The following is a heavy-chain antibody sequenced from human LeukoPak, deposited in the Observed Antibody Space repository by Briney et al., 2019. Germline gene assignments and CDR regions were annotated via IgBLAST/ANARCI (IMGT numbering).Heavy chain of an antibody. D-gene: IGHD4-17*01. CDR1: GASFSSYY. Sequence: TSETLSLTCTVSGASFSSYYWNWIRQSPWKGLEWLGNIHYRGTTNYNPSLKNRVTLSLDTSKSQFVLKVTSVTAADTAVYYCARDEHGDFQGFDYWGQGTRVTVSS. CDR3: ARDEHGDFQGFDY. CDR2: IHYRGTT. J-gene: IGHJ4*02. V-gene: IGHV4-59*13.